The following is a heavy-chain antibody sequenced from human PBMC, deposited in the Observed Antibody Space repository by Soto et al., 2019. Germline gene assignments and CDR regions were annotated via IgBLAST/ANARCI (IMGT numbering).Heavy chain of an antibody. Sequence: EVQLVESGGGVLRPGGSLRLSCAASGFTFDDYGMSWARQAPGKGLEWVSGVNWNGGSTGYADSVKGRFTIPRDNARNSLYLQMNSLRAEDPAFYYCVRGASLNFDYWGQGTLVTVSS. CDR1: GFTFDDYG. CDR3: VRGASLNFDY. CDR2: VNWNGGST. J-gene: IGHJ4*02. D-gene: IGHD1-26*01. V-gene: IGHV3-20*04.